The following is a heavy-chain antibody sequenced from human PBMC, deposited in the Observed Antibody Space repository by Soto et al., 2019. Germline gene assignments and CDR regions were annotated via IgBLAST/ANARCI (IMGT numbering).Heavy chain of an antibody. CDR3: ARVPRRGAYSSGSYYYYMDV. CDR2: IIPILGIA. Sequence: QVQLVQSGAEVKKPGSSVKVSCKASGGTFSSYTISWVRQAPGQGLEWMGRIIPILGIANYAQKFQGRVTITADKSTSKAYRELSSLRSEDTAVYYCARVPRRGAYSSGSYYYYMDVWGKGTTVTVSS. J-gene: IGHJ6*03. CDR1: GGTFSSYT. D-gene: IGHD6-19*01. V-gene: IGHV1-69*02.